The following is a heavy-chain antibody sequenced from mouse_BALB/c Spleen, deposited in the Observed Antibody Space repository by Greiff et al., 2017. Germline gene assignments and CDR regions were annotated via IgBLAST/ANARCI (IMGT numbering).Heavy chain of an antibody. CDR1: GFNIKDTY. D-gene: IGHD2-1*01. V-gene: IGHV14-3*02. Sequence: EVKLQQSGAELVKPGASVKLSCTASGFNIKDTYMHWVKQRPEQGLEWIGRIDPANGNTKYDPKFQGKATITADTSSNTAYLQLSSLTSEDTAVYYCARGGNYVYFDVWGAGTTVTVSS. J-gene: IGHJ1*01. CDR2: IDPANGNT. CDR3: ARGGNYVYFDV.